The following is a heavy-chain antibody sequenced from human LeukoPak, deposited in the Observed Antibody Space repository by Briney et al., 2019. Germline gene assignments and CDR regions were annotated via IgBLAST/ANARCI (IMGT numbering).Heavy chain of an antibody. CDR3: AKDDWVIAAAVRLYYYYYGMDV. Sequence: GGSLRLSCAASGFTFSSYGMHWVRQAPGKGLEWVAFIRYDGSNKYYADAMTGRFTISRDNSKNTLYLQMNSLRAEDTAVYYCAKDDWVIAAAVRLYYYYYGMDVWGQGTTVTVSS. V-gene: IGHV3-30*02. CDR1: GFTFSSYG. J-gene: IGHJ6*02. CDR2: IRYDGSNK. D-gene: IGHD6-13*01.